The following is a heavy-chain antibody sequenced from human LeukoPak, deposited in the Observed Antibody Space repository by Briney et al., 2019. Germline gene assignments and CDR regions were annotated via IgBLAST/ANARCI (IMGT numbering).Heavy chain of an antibody. V-gene: IGHV3-23*01. CDR3: AIPIGMSGTRWLES. Sequence: PGGSLRLSCAASGFTFSRSAMDWVRQAPGKGLEWVSGISPRGGTYYADSVKGRFIISRDNSKNTLYLQVNSLRAEDSALYYCAIPIGMSGTRWLESWGRGTLVTVSS. CDR1: GFTFSRSA. J-gene: IGHJ5*01. D-gene: IGHD1-7*01. CDR2: ISPRGGT.